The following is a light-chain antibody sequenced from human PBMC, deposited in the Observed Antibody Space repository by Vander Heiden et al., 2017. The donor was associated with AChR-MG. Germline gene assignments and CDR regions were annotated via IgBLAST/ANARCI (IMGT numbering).Light chain of an antibody. CDR3: SSYAGSNEV. CDR2: EVS. Sequence: QSALTQPPSASGSPGQSVTISCTGTSSDVGGYNDVSRYQQHPGKAPKLMIYEVSKRPSGVPDRFSGSKSGNTASLTVSGRQAEDEADYYCSSYAGSNEVFGGGTKLTVL. V-gene: IGLV2-8*01. CDR1: SSDVGGYND. J-gene: IGLJ2*01.